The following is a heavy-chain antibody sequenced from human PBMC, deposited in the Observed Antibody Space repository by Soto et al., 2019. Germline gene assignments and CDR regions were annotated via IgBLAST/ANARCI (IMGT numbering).Heavy chain of an antibody. V-gene: IGHV3-33*01. D-gene: IGHD3-9*01. Sequence: PGGSLRLSCAASGFTFSSYGMHWVRQAPGKGLEWVAVIWYDGTNKYYVDSVKGRFTISRDNSKNTVTLQMNNLTLDDTAVYYCATSFRYFDNWGQGTRVTVSS. CDR1: GFTFSSYG. CDR3: ATSFRYFDN. J-gene: IGHJ4*02. CDR2: IWYDGTNK.